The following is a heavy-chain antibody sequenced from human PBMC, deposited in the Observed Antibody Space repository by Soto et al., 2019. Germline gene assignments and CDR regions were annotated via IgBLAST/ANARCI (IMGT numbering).Heavy chain of an antibody. J-gene: IGHJ4*02. CDR2: IIPSLGIA. V-gene: IGHV1-69*02. Sequence: QVQLVQSGAEVKKPGSSVKVSCKASGGTFSSYTISWVRQAPGQGLEWMGRIIPSLGIANYVQKFQGRVTITADKSTSTAYMELSSLRSEDTAVYYCARGHSSSWSAFDYWCQGTMVTVS. CDR1: GGTFSSYT. CDR3: ARGHSSSWSAFDY. D-gene: IGHD6-13*01.